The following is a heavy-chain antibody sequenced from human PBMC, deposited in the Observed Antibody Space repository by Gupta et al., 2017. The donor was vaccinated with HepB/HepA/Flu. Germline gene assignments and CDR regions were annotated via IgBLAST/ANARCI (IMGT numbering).Heavy chain of an antibody. CDR2: IDYSGIT. V-gene: IGHV4-39*01. Sequence: QLQLQESGPGLVKPSETLSLTCTVSGGSFSSSSYYWVWIRQPPGKGLEWIGSIDYSGITYFNPSLKSRVTISVDTSKKQFSLKLSSVTAADTAVYFCARVPRIAAAWTPGLGDDGYFDYWGQGTLVTVSS. J-gene: IGHJ4*02. CDR1: GGSFSSSSYY. CDR3: ARVPRIAAAWTPGLGDDGYFDY. D-gene: IGHD6-13*01.